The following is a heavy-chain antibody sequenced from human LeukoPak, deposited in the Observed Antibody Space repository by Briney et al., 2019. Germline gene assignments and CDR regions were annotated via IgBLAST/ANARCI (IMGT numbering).Heavy chain of an antibody. CDR3: ARDLSIVGATYFDY. V-gene: IGHV1-69*04. CDR2: IIPILGIA. J-gene: IGHJ4*02. CDR1: GGIFSSYA. Sequence: ASVKVSCKASGGIFSSYAISWVRQAPGQGLEWMGRIIPILGIANYAQKFQGRVTITADKSTSTAYMELSSLRSEDTAVYYCARDLSIVGATYFDYWGQGTLVTVSS. D-gene: IGHD1-26*01.